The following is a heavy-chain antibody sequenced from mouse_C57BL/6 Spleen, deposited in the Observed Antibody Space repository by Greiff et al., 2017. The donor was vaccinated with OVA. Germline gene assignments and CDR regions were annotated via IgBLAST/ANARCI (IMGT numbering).Heavy chain of an antibody. CDR1: GFTFSSYA. CDR2: ISDGGSYT. CDR3: ARDGDGSSYDYFDY. D-gene: IGHD1-1*01. V-gene: IGHV5-4*01. Sequence: DVKLVESGGGLVKPGGSLKLSCAASGFTFSSYAMSWVRQTPEKRLEWVATISDGGSYTYYPDNVKGRFTISRDNAKNNLYLQMSHLKSEDTAMYYCARDGDGSSYDYFDYWGQGTTLTVSS. J-gene: IGHJ2*01.